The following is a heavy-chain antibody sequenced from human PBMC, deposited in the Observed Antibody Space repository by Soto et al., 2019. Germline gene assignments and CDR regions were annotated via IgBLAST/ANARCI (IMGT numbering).Heavy chain of an antibody. Sequence: QVQLVQSGAEVKKPGSSVKVSCKASGGTFSSYAISWVRQAPGQGLEWMGGVIPIFGTANYAQKFKGRVTITANDSTGKAYLELCSLGFEDTAVYYCARGFCSSTSCYRAWFDPWGQGTLVTVSS. V-gene: IGHV1-69*01. CDR1: GGTFSSYA. J-gene: IGHJ5*02. CDR3: ARGFCSSTSCYRAWFDP. CDR2: VIPIFGTA. D-gene: IGHD2-2*01.